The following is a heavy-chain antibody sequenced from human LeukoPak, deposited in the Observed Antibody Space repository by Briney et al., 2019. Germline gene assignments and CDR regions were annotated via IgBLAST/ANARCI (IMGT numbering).Heavy chain of an antibody. CDR2: ISFDGSNK. J-gene: IGHJ5*02. V-gene: IGHV3-30*04. D-gene: IGHD6-13*01. CDR3: ARGDKQLVFERRKWGFDP. CDR1: GFTFSSYA. Sequence: GGSLRLSCAASGFTFSSYAMHWVRQAPGKGLEWVTIISFDGSNKYYADSVKGRFTISRDNSKNTLYLQMKSLRAEDTALYYCARGDKQLVFERRKWGFDPWGQGTLVTVSS.